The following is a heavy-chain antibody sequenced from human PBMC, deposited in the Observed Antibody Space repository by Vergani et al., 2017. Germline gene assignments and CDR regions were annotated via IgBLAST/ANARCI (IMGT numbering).Heavy chain of an antibody. J-gene: IGHJ5*02. CDR3: ARDYDVDYYGSGSYLLFDP. Sequence: VQLGRPGAEVKNLGAQGKASGKALGYPFTSYGISGVGQAPGKGLEWMGWISAYNGNTNYAQKLQGRVTMTTDTSTSTAYMELRSLRSDDTAVYYCARDYDVDYYGSGSYLLFDPWGQGTLVTVSS. D-gene: IGHD3-10*01. V-gene: IGHV1-18*01. CDR1: GYPFTSYG. CDR2: ISAYNGNT.